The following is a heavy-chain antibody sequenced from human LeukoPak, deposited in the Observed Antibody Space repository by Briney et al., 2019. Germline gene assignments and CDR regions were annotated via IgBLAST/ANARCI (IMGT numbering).Heavy chain of an antibody. Sequence: SVKVSCKASGGTFSSYAISWVRQAPGQGLEWMGGIIPIFGTANYAQKFQGGVTITADESTSTAYMELSSLRSEDTAVYYCARADDSPAAGGYWGQGTLVTVSS. CDR3: ARADDSPAAGGY. J-gene: IGHJ4*02. D-gene: IGHD2-2*01. V-gene: IGHV1-69*13. CDR1: GGTFSSYA. CDR2: IIPIFGTA.